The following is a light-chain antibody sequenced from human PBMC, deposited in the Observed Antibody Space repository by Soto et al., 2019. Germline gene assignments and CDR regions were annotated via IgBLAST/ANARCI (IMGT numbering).Light chain of an antibody. CDR2: DVS. J-gene: IGLJ2*01. CDR3: SSCTSSSTPVV. CDR1: SSDVGGYNY. Sequence: QSALTQPASVSGSPGQSITISCTGTSSDVGGYNYVSWYQQHPGKAPKLMIYDVSNRPSGVSNRFSGSKSGNTASLTISGLQAEDEADYYCSSCTSSSTPVVFGGGTQVTVL. V-gene: IGLV2-14*01.